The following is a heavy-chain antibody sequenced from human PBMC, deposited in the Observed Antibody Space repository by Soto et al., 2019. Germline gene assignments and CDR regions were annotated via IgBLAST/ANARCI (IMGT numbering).Heavy chain of an antibody. CDR3: ARDIGVGSPDHRRTFDY. D-gene: IGHD2-21*01. Sequence: ASVKVSCKASGYTFTSYGISWVRQAPGQGLEWMGWISAYNGNTNYAQKLQGRVTMTTDTSTSTAYMELRSLRSDDTAVYYCARDIGVGSPDHRRTFDYWGQGTLVTVSS. CDR2: ISAYNGNT. V-gene: IGHV1-18*01. J-gene: IGHJ4*02. CDR1: GYTFTSYG.